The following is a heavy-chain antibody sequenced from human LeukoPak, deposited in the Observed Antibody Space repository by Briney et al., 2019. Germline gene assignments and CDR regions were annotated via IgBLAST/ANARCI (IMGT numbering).Heavy chain of an antibody. Sequence: GGSLRLSCAASGFTLSSYSMNWVRQAPGKGLEWVSYISSSSSTIYYADSVKGRFTISRDNAKNSLYLQMNSLRAEDTAVYYCARGLGIVGATSFGYWGQGTLVTVSS. J-gene: IGHJ4*02. D-gene: IGHD1-26*01. CDR2: ISSSSSTI. CDR1: GFTLSSYS. V-gene: IGHV3-48*04. CDR3: ARGLGIVGATSFGY.